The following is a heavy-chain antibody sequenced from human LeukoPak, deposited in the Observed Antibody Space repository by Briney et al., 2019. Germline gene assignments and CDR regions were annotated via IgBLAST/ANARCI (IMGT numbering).Heavy chain of an antibody. Sequence: PSETLSLTCAVYGGSFSGYYWSWIRQPPGKGLEWIGEINHSGSTNYNPSLKSRVTISVDTSKNQFSLKLGSVTAADTAVYYCARGSGLYGMDVWGQGTTVTVSS. V-gene: IGHV4-34*01. CDR2: INHSGST. CDR1: GGSFSGYY. J-gene: IGHJ6*02. CDR3: ARGSGLYGMDV.